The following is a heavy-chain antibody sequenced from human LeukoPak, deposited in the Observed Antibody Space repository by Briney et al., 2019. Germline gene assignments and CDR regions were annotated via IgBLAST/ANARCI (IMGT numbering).Heavy chain of an antibody. J-gene: IGHJ4*02. V-gene: IGHV1-69*04. CDR1: GGTFSSYA. D-gene: IGHD3-22*01. Sequence: SVKVSCKASGGTFSSYAISWVRRAPGQGLEWMGRIIPILGIANYAQKFQGRVTITADKSTSTAYMELSSLRSEDTAVYYCARDVDYDSSGYPDWGQGTLVTVSS. CDR2: IIPILGIA. CDR3: ARDVDYDSSGYPD.